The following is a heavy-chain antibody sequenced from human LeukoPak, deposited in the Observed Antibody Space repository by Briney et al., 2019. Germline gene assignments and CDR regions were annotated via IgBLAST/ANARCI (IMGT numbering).Heavy chain of an antibody. Sequence: SETLSLTCAVHGGSFSGYYWSWIRQPPGKGLEWIGEINHSGSTNYNPSLKSRVTISVDTSKNQFSLKLSSVTAADTAVYYCASLDYGDYGDAFDIWGQGTMVTVSS. D-gene: IGHD4-17*01. CDR1: GGSFSGYY. CDR2: INHSGST. CDR3: ASLDYGDYGDAFDI. V-gene: IGHV4-34*01. J-gene: IGHJ3*02.